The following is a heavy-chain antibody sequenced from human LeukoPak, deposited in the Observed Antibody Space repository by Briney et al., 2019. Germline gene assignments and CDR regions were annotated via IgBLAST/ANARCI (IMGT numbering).Heavy chain of an antibody. D-gene: IGHD3-10*01. V-gene: IGHV3-23*01. J-gene: IGHJ4*02. CDR2: IGSDNKP. CDR3: AKDLSPDPLWPKPDY. Sequence: GGSLRLSCEASGFTISAYAMTWVRQAPGKGLEWVSSIGSDNKPHYSESVKGRFAISRDNSKSTLYLQMNSLRAEDTAVYFCAKDLSPDPLWPKPDYWGQGTLVTVSS. CDR1: GFTISAYA.